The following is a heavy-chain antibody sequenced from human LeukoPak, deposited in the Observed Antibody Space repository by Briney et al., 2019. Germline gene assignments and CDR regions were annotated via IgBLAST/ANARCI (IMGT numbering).Heavy chain of an antibody. V-gene: IGHV3-53*05. Sequence: GGSLRLSCAASGFIVSSYYMSWVRQAPGKGLEWVSVIYNGGNTYYAASVKGRVTISRDNSKNTLSLQMNSLRAEDTAVYYCARSVRSAWSPFFSWGEGTLVSVS. CDR3: ARSVRSAWSPFFS. J-gene: IGHJ5*02. D-gene: IGHD1-26*01. CDR1: GFIVSSYY. CDR2: IYNGGNT.